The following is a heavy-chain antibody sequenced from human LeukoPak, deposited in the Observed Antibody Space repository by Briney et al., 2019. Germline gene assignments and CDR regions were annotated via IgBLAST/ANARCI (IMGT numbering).Heavy chain of an antibody. CDR1: GGSISSYY. D-gene: IGHD3-22*01. V-gene: IGHV4-59*01. CDR2: IYYSGST. Sequence: ASETLSFTCTVSGGSISSYYWSWIRQPPGKGLEWIGYIYYSGSTNYNPSLKSRVTISVDTSKNQFSLKLSSVTAADTAVYYCAGASYDSSGVHWGQGTLVTVSS. J-gene: IGHJ4*02. CDR3: AGASYDSSGVH.